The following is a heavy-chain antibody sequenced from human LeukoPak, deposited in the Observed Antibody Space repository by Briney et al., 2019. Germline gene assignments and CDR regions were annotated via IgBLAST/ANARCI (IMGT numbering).Heavy chain of an antibody. V-gene: IGHV1-8*01. Sequence: GASVKVSCKASGYTFSSYDINWVRQAPGPGLEWMGWMNPNSGNTGYAQKFQGRVTMTRNTSISTAYMELSSLRSEDTAVYYCARAGYCSSTSCYRGHYYYYYYMDVWGKGTTVTVSS. J-gene: IGHJ6*03. D-gene: IGHD2-2*03. CDR2: MNPNSGNT. CDR3: ARAGYCSSTSCYRGHYYYYYYMDV. CDR1: GYTFSSYD.